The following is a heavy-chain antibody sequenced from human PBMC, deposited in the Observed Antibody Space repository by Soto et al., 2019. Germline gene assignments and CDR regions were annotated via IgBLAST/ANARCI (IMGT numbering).Heavy chain of an antibody. D-gene: IGHD2-15*01. CDR2: IDSDGGTT. CDR1: GFTFSSYW. V-gene: IGHV3-74*01. CDR3: ARGGGYCSAGSCYVY. J-gene: IGHJ4*02. Sequence: EVQLVESGGGLVQPGGSLRLSCAASGFTFSSYWMHWVRQAPGKGLVWVSRIDSDGGTTTYADSVKGRFTLSRDNAKNTLYLHMNSLRVEDTAVYYCARGGGYCSAGSCYVYWGQGTLVTVSS.